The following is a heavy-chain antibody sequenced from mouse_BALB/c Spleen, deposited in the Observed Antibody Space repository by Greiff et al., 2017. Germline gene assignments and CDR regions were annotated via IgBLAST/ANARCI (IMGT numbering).Heavy chain of an antibody. Sequence: QVQLQQSGAELVRPGSSVKISCKASGYAFSSYWMNWVKQRPGQGLEWIGQIYPGDGDTNYNGKFKGKATLTADKSSSTAYMQLSSLTSEDSAVYFCARGTVVAFDYWGQGTTLAVSS. CDR3: ARGTVVAFDY. D-gene: IGHD1-1*01. CDR2: IYPGDGDT. V-gene: IGHV1-80*01. CDR1: GYAFSSYW. J-gene: IGHJ2*01.